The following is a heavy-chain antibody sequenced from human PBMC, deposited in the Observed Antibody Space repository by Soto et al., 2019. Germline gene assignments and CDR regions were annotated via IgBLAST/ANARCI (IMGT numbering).Heavy chain of an antibody. D-gene: IGHD1-26*01. CDR2: VVPENGNI. CDR3: TSSPGGNWFDP. V-gene: IGHV1-18*04. J-gene: IGHJ5*02. CDR1: GGTFSSYS. Sequence: ASVKVSCKAPGGTFSSYSINWVRQAPGQGLDWMGRVVPENGNINYVRKFQGRVTLTADTSTSTAYMELRSLRPDDTAVYYCTSSPGGNWFDPWGQGTLVTVSS.